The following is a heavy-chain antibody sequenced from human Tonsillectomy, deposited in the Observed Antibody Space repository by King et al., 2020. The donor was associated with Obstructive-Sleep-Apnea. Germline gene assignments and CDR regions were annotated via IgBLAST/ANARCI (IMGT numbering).Heavy chain of an antibody. Sequence: VQLVESGGGLVQPGGSLRLSCAASGFTVSSNYMSWVRQAPGKGLEWVSLIYSGGSTYYADSVKGRFTISRHNSKQTLYLQMNGLRTEDTALYYCARRYYYGSGSPDAFDIWGQGTMVTVSS. V-gene: IGHV3-53*04. D-gene: IGHD3-10*01. CDR3: ARRYYYGSGSPDAFDI. J-gene: IGHJ3*02. CDR1: GFTVSSNY. CDR2: IYSGGST.